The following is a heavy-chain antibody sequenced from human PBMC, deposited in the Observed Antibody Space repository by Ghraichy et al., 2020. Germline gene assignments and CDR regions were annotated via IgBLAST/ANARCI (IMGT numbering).Heavy chain of an antibody. J-gene: IGHJ4*02. D-gene: IGHD3-22*01. CDR1: GYTFTSYG. CDR3: ARQGYYDSSGYFNY. CDR2: ISAYNGNT. V-gene: IGHV1-18*01. Sequence: ASVKVSCKASGYTFTSYGISWVRQAPGQGLEWMGWISAYNGNTNYAQKLQGRVTMTTDTSTSTAYMELRSLRSDDTAVYYCARQGYYDSSGYFNYWGQGTLVTVSS.